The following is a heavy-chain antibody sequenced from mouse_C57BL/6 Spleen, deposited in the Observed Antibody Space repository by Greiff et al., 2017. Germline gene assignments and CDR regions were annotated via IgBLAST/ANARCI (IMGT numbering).Heavy chain of an antibody. D-gene: IGHD2-2*01. CDR3: ATGYYYSMDY. CDR1: GFTFRDSG. J-gene: IGHJ4*01. V-gene: IGHV5-17*01. CDR2: ISSGSSTI. Sequence: EVQLVESGGGLVKPGGSLKLSCAASGFTFRDSGMHWVRQAPEKGLEWVAYISSGSSTIYYADTVKGRFTISRDNAKNTLFLQMTSLRSEDTAMYYCATGYYYSMDYRGQGTSGTVSS.